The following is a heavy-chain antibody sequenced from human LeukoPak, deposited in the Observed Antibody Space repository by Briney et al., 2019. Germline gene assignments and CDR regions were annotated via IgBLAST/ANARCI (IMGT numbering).Heavy chain of an antibody. CDR2: INPNSGDS. D-gene: IGHD2-21*01. CDR3: SREIGGILVFDY. CDR1: GYKFTGYY. V-gene: IGHV1-2*02. J-gene: IGHJ4*02. Sequence: SSVNVSCKASGYKFTGYYMHGVRQAPGQGLEWMGWINPNSGDSHHAHKFQGRITITRDTSISPAYIELGLWKPDDPAVYHLSREIGGILVFDYWGQGTLVTVSS.